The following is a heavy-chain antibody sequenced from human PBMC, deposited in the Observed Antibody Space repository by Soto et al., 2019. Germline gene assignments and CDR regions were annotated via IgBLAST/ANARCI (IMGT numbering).Heavy chain of an antibody. Sequence: SETLSLTCAVSGASISSGGHSWTWIRQPPGEGLEWIGYFSHTGGTYYNPSLKSRVIISVDGSKNHLSLKLRSVTAADTAVYYCARDKITGLFDYWGQGTLVTVSS. CDR1: GASISSGGHS. CDR3: ARDKITGLFDY. D-gene: IGHD2-8*02. CDR2: FSHTGGT. V-gene: IGHV4-30-2*01. J-gene: IGHJ4*02.